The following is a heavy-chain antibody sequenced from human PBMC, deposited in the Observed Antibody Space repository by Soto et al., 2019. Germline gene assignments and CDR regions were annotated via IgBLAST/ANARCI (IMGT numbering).Heavy chain of an antibody. CDR1: GFTFSSYA. J-gene: IGHJ4*02. V-gene: IGHV3-23*01. CDR2: ISSSGGTT. Sequence: GGSLRLSCAASGFTFSSYAMSWIRQAPGKGVEWISVISSSGGTTYYADAVKGRFSITRDKSKNTLYLQINSLRAEDTAVYYCAMDRFVGSEWYYFDYWGQGTLVTVSS. D-gene: IGHD3-3*01. CDR3: AMDRFVGSEWYYFDY.